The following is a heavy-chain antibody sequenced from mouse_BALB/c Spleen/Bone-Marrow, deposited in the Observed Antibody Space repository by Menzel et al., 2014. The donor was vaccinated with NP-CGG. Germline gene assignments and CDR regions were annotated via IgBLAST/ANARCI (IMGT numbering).Heavy chain of an antibody. CDR1: GYVFTDYW. J-gene: IGHJ3*01. V-gene: IGHV1-80*01. D-gene: IGHD1-1*01. CDR3: ARFATGSFAY. Sequence: QVQLQQSGAELVRPGSSVKISCKASGYVFTDYWMNWLRQRPGQGLEWIGHIFPVNADTNYKANFKDKVTLTADKSSTTAYMQLNSLTSEDSAVYFCARFATGSFAYWGQGTLVTVSA. CDR2: IFPVNADT.